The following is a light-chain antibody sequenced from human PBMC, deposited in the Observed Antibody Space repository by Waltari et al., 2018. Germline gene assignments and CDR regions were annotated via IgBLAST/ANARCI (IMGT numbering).Light chain of an antibody. CDR2: GAS. CDR1: QSVGRS. J-gene: IGKJ1*01. Sequence: EIVLTQSPGTLSLSPGERATLSCRASQSVGRSLAWYKQKPGQAPRLLIYGASIRATGIPDRFSGGGSGTDFSLTISRLESEDFAAYHCQHYVSLPVTFGQGTKVEIK. V-gene: IGKV3-20*01. CDR3: QHYVSLPVT.